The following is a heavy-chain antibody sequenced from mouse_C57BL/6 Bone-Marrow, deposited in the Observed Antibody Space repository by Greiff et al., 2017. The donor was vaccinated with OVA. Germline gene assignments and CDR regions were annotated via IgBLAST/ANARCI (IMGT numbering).Heavy chain of an antibody. Sequence: VQLQQPGAELVKPGASVKLSCKASGYTFTSYWMQWVKQRPGHGLEWIGELDPSDSYPNYNQKFKGKATLTVDTYTSTAYMQLSSRTSEDSAVYYCARRRYDGYFSWFADGGQGTLVTVSA. V-gene: IGHV1-50*01. CDR1: GYTFTSYW. CDR3: ARRRYDGYFSWFAD. D-gene: IGHD2-3*01. CDR2: LDPSDSYP. J-gene: IGHJ3*01.